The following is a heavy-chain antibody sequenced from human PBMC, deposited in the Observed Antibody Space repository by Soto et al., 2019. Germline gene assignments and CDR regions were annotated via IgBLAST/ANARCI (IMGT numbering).Heavy chain of an antibody. D-gene: IGHD3-3*01. CDR2: ISAYNGNT. CDR3: ARVTGNYDFWSGYLSYYGMDV. J-gene: IGHJ6*02. V-gene: IGHV1-18*01. CDR1: GYTFTSYG. Sequence: ASVKVSCKASGYTFTSYGISWVRQAPGQGLEWMGWISAYNGNTNYAQKLQGRVTMTTDTSTSTAYMELRSLRSDDTAVYYCARVTGNYDFWSGYLSYYGMDVWGQGTTVTVSS.